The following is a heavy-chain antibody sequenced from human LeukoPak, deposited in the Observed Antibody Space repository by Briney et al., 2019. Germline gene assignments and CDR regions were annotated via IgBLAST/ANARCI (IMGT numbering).Heavy chain of an antibody. J-gene: IGHJ4*02. CDR3: ARDVRHFDY. Sequence: SETLSLTCTASGGSISSSSYYWGWIRQPPGKGLEWIGSIYYSGSTYYNPSLKSRVTISVDTSKNQFSLKLSSVTAADTAVYYCARDVRHFDYWGQGTLVTVSS. CDR2: IYYSGST. CDR1: GGSISSSSYY. V-gene: IGHV4-39*07.